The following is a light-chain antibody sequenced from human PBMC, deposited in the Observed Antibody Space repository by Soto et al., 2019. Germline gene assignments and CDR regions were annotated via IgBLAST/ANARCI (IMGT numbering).Light chain of an antibody. J-gene: IGKJ3*01. CDR2: AAS. CDR3: QQANSFPRT. Sequence: DIQMTQSPSSVSASVGDRVTITCLASQAISVWLAWYQQKPGKAPKLLIYAASNLQTGVPSRFSGSGSGTDFSLSIHSLQPEDFATYYCQQANSFPRTFGPGTKVDIK. V-gene: IGKV1D-12*01. CDR1: QAISVW.